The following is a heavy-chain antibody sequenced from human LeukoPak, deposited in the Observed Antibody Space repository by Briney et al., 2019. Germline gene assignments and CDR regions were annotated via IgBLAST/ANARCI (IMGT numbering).Heavy chain of an antibody. Sequence: PGRSLRLSCAGSGFIFNNYAMHWVRQPPGKGLEWVSGISWNSGTIDYADSVRSRFTISRDNAKNSLYLQMNSLRAEDTAVYYCARDSHYYDSSGSLDYWGQGTLVTVSS. J-gene: IGHJ4*02. CDR3: ARDSHYYDSSGSLDY. V-gene: IGHV3-9*01. CDR1: GFIFNNYA. D-gene: IGHD3-22*01. CDR2: ISWNSGTI.